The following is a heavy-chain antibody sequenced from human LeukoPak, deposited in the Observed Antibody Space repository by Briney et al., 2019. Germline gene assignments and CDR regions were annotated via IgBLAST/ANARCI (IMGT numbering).Heavy chain of an antibody. D-gene: IGHD5-12*01. V-gene: IGHV4-39*01. Sequence: SETLSLTCTVSGGSISSSSYYWGWIRQPPGKGLEWIGSIYYSGSTYYNPSLKSRVTISVDTSKNQFSLKLSSVTAVDTAVYYCARPHSGYKGYWGQGTLVTVSS. CDR1: GGSISSSSYY. J-gene: IGHJ4*02. CDR3: ARPHSGYKGY. CDR2: IYYSGST.